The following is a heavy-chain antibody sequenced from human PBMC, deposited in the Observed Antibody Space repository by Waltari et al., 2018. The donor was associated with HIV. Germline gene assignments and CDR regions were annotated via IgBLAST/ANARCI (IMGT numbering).Heavy chain of an antibody. CDR2: INSKVNVT. CDR3: ARVGGSSRNTKSFYFAMDA. V-gene: IGHV3-74*03. D-gene: IGHD2-2*01. CDR1: AFTFTDYW. Sequence: DVRLVQYGGGFVQPGESLRLSCRASAFTFTDYWMNWVRQVPGEGLVWVSRINSKVNVTMYSDSVKGRFTISRDNAENTLYLEMNSLRVEDTALYFCARVGGSSRNTKSFYFAMDAWGQGATVIVSS. J-gene: IGHJ6*02.